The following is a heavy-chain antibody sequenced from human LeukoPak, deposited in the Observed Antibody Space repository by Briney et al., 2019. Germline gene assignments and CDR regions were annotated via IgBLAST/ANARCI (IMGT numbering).Heavy chain of an antibody. D-gene: IGHD3-22*01. Sequence: GGSLRLSCAASGFTVSSNYMGWVRQAPGKGLEWVSVIYSGGSTYYADSVKGRFTISRDNSKNTLYLQMNSLRAEDTAVYYCAREYYDSSGYYYVGYFDYWGQGTLVTVSS. V-gene: IGHV3-66*01. CDR1: GFTVSSNY. CDR2: IYSGGST. CDR3: AREYYDSSGYYYVGYFDY. J-gene: IGHJ4*02.